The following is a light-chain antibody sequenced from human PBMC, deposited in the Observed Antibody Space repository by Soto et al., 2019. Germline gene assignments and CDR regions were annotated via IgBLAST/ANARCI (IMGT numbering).Light chain of an antibody. Sequence: DIVMTQSPDSLAVSLGERATINCKSSQSVLYNSDNKNYLAWYQQKPGQPPRLLIYWASTRESGVPDRISGSGSGTDFTLTISSLQAEDVAVYYCQQYYSTPKTFGPGTKVDIK. CDR1: QSVLYNSDNKNY. V-gene: IGKV4-1*01. J-gene: IGKJ3*01. CDR3: QQYYSTPKT. CDR2: WAS.